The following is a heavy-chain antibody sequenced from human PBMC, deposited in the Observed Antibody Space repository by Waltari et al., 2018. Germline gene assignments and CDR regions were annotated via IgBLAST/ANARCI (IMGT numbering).Heavy chain of an antibody. D-gene: IGHD3-9*01. J-gene: IGHJ4*02. V-gene: IGHV4-39*01. CDR2: IYYSGST. CDR3: ARQSTDILTGLEGRKFDY. CDR1: GGSISSSSYY. Sequence: QLQLQESGPGLVKPSETLSLTCTVSGGSISSSSYYWGWIRQPPGKGLEWIGSIYYSGSTYYNPSLKSRVTISVDTSKNQFSLKLSSVTAADTAVYYCARQSTDILTGLEGRKFDYWGQGTLVTVSS.